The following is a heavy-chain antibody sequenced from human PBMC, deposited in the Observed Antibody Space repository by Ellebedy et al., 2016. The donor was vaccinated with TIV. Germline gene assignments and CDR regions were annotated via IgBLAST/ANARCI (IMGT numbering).Heavy chain of an antibody. CDR3: AKVQSGYYYYGMDV. Sequence: GGSLRLSCEGSGIVFSGYSMNWVRQAPGKGLEWVSYISSSASTIYYADSVKGRFTISRDNSKNTLYLQINSLRAEDTAVYYCAKVQSGYYYYGMDVWGQGTTVTVSS. V-gene: IGHV3-48*01. D-gene: IGHD3-10*01. CDR2: ISSSASTI. J-gene: IGHJ6*02. CDR1: GIVFSGYS.